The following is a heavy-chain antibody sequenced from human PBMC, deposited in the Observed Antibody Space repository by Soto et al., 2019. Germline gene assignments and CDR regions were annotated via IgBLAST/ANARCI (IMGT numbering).Heavy chain of an antibody. D-gene: IGHD2-15*01. CDR3: ARSQDIVVVVNAFDI. CDR1: GFTVSSNY. CDR2: IYSGGST. Sequence: PGGSLRLSCAASGFTVSSNYMSWVRQAPGKGLEWVSVIYSGGSTYYADSVKGRFTISRDNSKNTLYLQMNSLRSEDTAVYYCARSQDIVVVVNAFDIWGQGTMVTVSS. J-gene: IGHJ3*02. V-gene: IGHV3-53*05.